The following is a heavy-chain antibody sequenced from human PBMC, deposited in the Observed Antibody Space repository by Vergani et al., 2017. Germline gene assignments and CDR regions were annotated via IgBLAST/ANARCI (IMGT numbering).Heavy chain of an antibody. CDR1: GGTFSSYA. D-gene: IGHD3-10*01. CDR2: INTNTGNP. V-gene: IGHV7-4-1*02. J-gene: IGHJ4*02. Sequence: QVQLVQSGAEVKKPGSSVKVSCKASGGTFSSYAISWVRQAPGQGLEWMGWINTNTGNPTYAQGFTGRFVFSLDTSVSTAYLQISSLKAEDTAVYYCASLAGHGEYDYWGQGTLVTVSS. CDR3: ASLAGHGEYDY.